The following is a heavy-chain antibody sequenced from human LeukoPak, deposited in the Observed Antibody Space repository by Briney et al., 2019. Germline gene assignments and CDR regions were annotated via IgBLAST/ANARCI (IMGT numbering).Heavy chain of an antibody. CDR3: ARDLRGSNAY. Sequence: GGSLRLSCAASGFTFSSYAMHWVRQAPGKGLEYVSGISSNGGSANYANSVKGRFTISRDNSKNTLYLQMGSLRVEDMAVYYCARDLRGSNAYWGQGTLVTVSS. J-gene: IGHJ4*02. CDR1: GFTFSSYA. V-gene: IGHV3-64*01. D-gene: IGHD1-26*01. CDR2: ISSNGGSA.